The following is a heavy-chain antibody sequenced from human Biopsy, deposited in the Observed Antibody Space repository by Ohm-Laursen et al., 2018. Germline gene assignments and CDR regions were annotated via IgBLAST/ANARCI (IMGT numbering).Heavy chain of an antibody. CDR1: EFNVDRNH. CDR2: IHGSGRT. D-gene: IGHD3-16*01. Sequence: SPRLSCAASEFNVDRNHMNWVRQAPGKGLEWVSMIHGSGRTDYADSVKGRFTVSRDNSKDTVYLQMNALRVDDTAMYYCAGAGGHSFWGQGALVTVSS. CDR3: AGAGGHSF. J-gene: IGHJ4*02. V-gene: IGHV3-66*01.